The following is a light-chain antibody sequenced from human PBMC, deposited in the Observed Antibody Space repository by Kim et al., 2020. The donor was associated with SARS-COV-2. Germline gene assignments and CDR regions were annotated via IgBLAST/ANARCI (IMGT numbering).Light chain of an antibody. CDR2: DSS. J-gene: IGKJ1*01. CDR1: QNINSN. CDR3: QQYDNWPPWT. Sequence: EIGMTQSPATLSVSPGERATLSCRASQNINSNLAWYQQKPGQAPRLLIYDSSTRATGVPARFSGSGSGTEFTLTISSLRSEDFAIYYCQQYDNWPPWTFGQGTKVEIK. V-gene: IGKV3-15*01.